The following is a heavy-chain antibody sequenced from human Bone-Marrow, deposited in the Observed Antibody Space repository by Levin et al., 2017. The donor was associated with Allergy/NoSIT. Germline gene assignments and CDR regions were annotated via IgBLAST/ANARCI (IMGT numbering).Heavy chain of an antibody. CDR2: INADGSDT. CDR3: ALEDLGYANFDY. D-gene: IGHD3-16*01. Sequence: GGSLRLSCAASGFTFASHWMHWVRQAPGEGLMWVSRINADGSDTRCADSVKGRFSISRDNAKNTLYLQMNSLRAEDTAVYYCALEDLGYANFDYWGQGALVTVSS. V-gene: IGHV3-74*01. CDR1: GFTFASHW. J-gene: IGHJ4*02.